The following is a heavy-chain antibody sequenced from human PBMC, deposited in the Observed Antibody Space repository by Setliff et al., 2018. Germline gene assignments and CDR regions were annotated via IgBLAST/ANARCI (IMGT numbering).Heavy chain of an antibody. Sequence: SETLSLTCTVSGGSISSGSYYWSWIRQPPGKGLEWIGSIYYSGSTYYNPSLKSRVTISVDTCKNQFSLNLSSVTAADTAMYYCARDPLTTNRRRAFDIWGQGTMVTVSS. CDR3: ARDPLTTNRRRAFDI. V-gene: IGHV4-39*07. CDR1: GGSISSGSYY. CDR2: IYYSGST. D-gene: IGHD4-17*01. J-gene: IGHJ3*02.